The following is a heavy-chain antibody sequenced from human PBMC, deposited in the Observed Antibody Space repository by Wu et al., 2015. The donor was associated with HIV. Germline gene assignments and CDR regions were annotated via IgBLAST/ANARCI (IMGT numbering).Heavy chain of an antibody. CDR3: ARDYFTMIRGVIITPTFDY. CDR1: GYTFTSYG. CDR2: ISVYNGNT. Sequence: QVQLVQSGAEVKKPGASVKVSCKASGYTFTSYGISWVRQAPGQGLEWMGWISVYNGNTNYAQKLQGRVTMTTDTSTSTAYMELRSLRSDDTAVYYCARDYFTMIRGVIITPTFDYWGQGTLVTVSS. V-gene: IGHV1-18*01. D-gene: IGHD3-10*01. J-gene: IGHJ4*02.